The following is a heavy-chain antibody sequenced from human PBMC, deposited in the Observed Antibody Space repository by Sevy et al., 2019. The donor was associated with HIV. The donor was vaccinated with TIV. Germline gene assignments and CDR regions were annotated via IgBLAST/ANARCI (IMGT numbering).Heavy chain of an antibody. V-gene: IGHV3-23*01. D-gene: IGHD5-12*01. CDR2: ISGSGGRT. CDR3: AKAPSSRGEYFQK. J-gene: IGHJ1*01. Sequence: GGSLRLSCKASGFNFNNYAMSWVRQAPGKGLEWVSTISGSGGRTYTAESVRGRLTISRDNSKRTVYLQMNSLRGDDTAIYYCAKAPSSRGEYFQKWGQGALVTVSS. CDR1: GFNFNNYA.